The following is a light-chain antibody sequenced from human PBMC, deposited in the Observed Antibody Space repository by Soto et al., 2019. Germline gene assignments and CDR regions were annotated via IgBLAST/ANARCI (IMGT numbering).Light chain of an antibody. Sequence: QSALTQPASVSGSPGQSITISCTGTSSDVGGYNYVSWYQQHPGKAPKLMIYDVSNRPSGVSNRFSGSKSGNTASLTISGLQAEDEADYYCSLYTSSSTLVFGGGTQVTVL. CDR3: SLYTSSSTLV. V-gene: IGLV2-14*01. CDR2: DVS. CDR1: SSDVGGYNY. J-gene: IGLJ2*01.